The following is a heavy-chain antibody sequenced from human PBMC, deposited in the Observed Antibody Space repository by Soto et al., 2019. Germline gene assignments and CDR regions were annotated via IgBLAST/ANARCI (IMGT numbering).Heavy chain of an antibody. D-gene: IGHD5-18*01. Sequence: SETLSLTFAVSGHSISSGFYYWGWGRQPPGKGLEWIGSIYHTESTNYNPSLKSRDTMSVDTSKNQLSLKLSSMTAADTAVYFCASYGYSYSARFFDYWGQGTRVTVSS. CDR1: GHSISSGFYY. J-gene: IGHJ4*02. CDR2: IYHTEST. V-gene: IGHV4-38-2*01. CDR3: ASYGYSYSARFFDY.